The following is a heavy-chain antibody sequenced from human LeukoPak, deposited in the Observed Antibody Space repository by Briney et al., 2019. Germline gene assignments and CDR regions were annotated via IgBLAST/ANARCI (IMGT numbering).Heavy chain of an antibody. V-gene: IGHV3-21*01. CDR2: ISSSSSYI. J-gene: IGHJ6*02. D-gene: IGHD3-22*01. Sequence: GGSLRLSCAGSGFTFSTYAMSWVRQAPGKGLEWVSSISSSSSYIYYADSVKGRFTISRDNAKNSLYLQMNSLRAEDTAVYYCARRYYYDSSGIDYYYYGMDVWGQGTTVTVSS. CDR3: ARRYYYDSSGIDYYYYGMDV. CDR1: GFTFSTYA.